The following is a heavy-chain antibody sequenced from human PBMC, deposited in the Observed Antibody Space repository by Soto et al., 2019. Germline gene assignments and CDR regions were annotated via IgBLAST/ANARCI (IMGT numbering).Heavy chain of an antibody. J-gene: IGHJ4*02. D-gene: IGHD3-16*01. V-gene: IGHV1-46*01. CDR1: GYTFTNYY. CDR3: ARVRHDYGGADF. Sequence: QVQLVQSGAEVKKPGASVTVSCKASGYTFTNYYIHWVRQAPGQGLEWMGEINPGGGSTNNAQKFQGRGTMTGDTSATTVYMHLSSLRSDDTAVYYCARVRHDYGGADFWGQGTLVTVTS. CDR2: INPGGGST.